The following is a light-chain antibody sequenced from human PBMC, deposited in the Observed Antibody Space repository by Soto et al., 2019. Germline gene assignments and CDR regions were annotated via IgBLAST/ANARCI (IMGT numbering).Light chain of an antibody. CDR3: QQGYSIPPLT. Sequence: DIQMTQSPSSLSASVGDRVTITCRASQTISTYLHWYQHKPGRAPRLLISDVSTLQSGVPGRFRGSGSDTEFSLTITYLQHDDFSTYYCQQGYSIPPLTFGGGTKVELK. CDR2: DVS. J-gene: IGKJ4*01. CDR1: QTISTY. V-gene: IGKV1-39*01.